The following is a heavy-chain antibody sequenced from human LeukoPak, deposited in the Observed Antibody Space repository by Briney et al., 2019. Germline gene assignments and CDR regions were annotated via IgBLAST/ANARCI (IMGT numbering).Heavy chain of an antibody. V-gene: IGHV3-21*01. CDR2: ISSSSSYI. Sequence: GGSLRLSCAASGFTFSSYSMNWVRQAPGKGLEWVSSISSSSSYIYYADSVKGRFTISRDNAKNSLYPQMNSLRAEDTAVYYCARGSSSTGYYFDSWGQGTLVTVSS. CDR3: ARGSSSTGYYFDS. J-gene: IGHJ4*02. D-gene: IGHD3-22*01. CDR1: GFTFSSYS.